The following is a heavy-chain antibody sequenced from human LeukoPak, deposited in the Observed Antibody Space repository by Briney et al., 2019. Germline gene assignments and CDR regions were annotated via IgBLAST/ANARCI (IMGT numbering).Heavy chain of an antibody. D-gene: IGHD5-18*01. CDR2: IIPIFGTA. J-gene: IGHJ4*02. Sequence: SVKVSCKASGGTFTSYAISWVRQAPGQGLEWMGGIIPIFGTANYAQKFQGRVTITADESTSTAYMELSSLRSEDTAVYYCAREVDTAIADYFDYWGQGTLVTVSS. CDR1: GGTFTSYA. V-gene: IGHV1-69*13. CDR3: AREVDTAIADYFDY.